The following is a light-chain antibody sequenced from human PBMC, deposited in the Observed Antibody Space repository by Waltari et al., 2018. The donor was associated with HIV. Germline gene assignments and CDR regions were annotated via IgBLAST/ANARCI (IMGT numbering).Light chain of an antibody. Sequence: DIQMTQSPSTLSSSVGDRVTITCRASQSISTWLAWYQQKPGKDPKLLIYKAASLESGVPSRFSGSGSGTEFTLTISSLQPDDFATYYCQKYNGDSRTFGQGTKVEIK. CDR3: QKYNGDSRT. CDR1: QSISTW. J-gene: IGKJ1*01. CDR2: KAA. V-gene: IGKV1-5*03.